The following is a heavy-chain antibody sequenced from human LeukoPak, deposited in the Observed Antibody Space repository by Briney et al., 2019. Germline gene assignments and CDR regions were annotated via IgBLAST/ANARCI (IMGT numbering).Heavy chain of an antibody. D-gene: IGHD3-9*01. Sequence: GRSLRLSCAASGFTFSSFGLHWVRQAPGKGLEWVALIRSDGSSKYYADSVKGRFTISRDNSKNTLHMEMNSLRAEDTAVYYCARGLRYFDWSQNWFDPWGQGTLVTVSS. CDR2: IRSDGSSK. J-gene: IGHJ5*02. V-gene: IGHV3-33*01. CDR3: ARGLRYFDWSQNWFDP. CDR1: GFTFSSFG.